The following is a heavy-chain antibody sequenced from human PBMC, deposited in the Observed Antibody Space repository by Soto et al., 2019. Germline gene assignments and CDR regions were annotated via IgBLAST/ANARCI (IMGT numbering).Heavy chain of an antibody. CDR3: STALRRDSALGAY. V-gene: IGHV3-15*01. CDR2: IRSNADGGTA. CDR1: GFQFIDAW. Sequence: PGVSLRLSCAASGFQFIDAWMSWVRQDPGKGLQRSGRIRSNADGGTADLAAPVRGRCSVSRDDSTDTLYLQLNSLQLDDTDVYFCSTALRRDSALGAYWGQGTLVTVSS. J-gene: IGHJ4*02. D-gene: IGHD3-16*01.